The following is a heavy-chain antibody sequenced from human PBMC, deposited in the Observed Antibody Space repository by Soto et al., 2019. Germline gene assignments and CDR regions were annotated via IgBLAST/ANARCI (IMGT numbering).Heavy chain of an antibody. D-gene: IGHD2-8*02. CDR1: GGIISSFA. V-gene: IGHV1-69*01. Sequence: QVQLVQSGAEVKTPGSSVKVSCTTSGGIISSFAINWVRQATGQGLEWMGGIIPSDGTTKYAGNFQGRVTITADASTSTAYMDLSSLRPEDTAVYYCARSFTKSRRGGVAFDYWGQGTLLTVSP. CDR3: ARSFTKSRRGGVAFDY. CDR2: IIPSDGTT. J-gene: IGHJ4*02.